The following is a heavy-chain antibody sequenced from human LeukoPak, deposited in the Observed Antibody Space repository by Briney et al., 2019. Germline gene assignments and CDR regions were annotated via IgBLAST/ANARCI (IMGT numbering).Heavy chain of an antibody. CDR2: ISSGGST. Sequence: EGSLRLSCAASRFTISSNYMSWVRQAPGKGLDWVSVISSGGSTYYSDSVKGRFTISRDNSKNTLYLQMNTLRAEDTAVYYCARGLYSSGWYFDYWGQGTLVTVSS. CDR1: RFTISSNY. V-gene: IGHV3-66*01. J-gene: IGHJ4*02. CDR3: ARGLYSSGWYFDY. D-gene: IGHD6-19*01.